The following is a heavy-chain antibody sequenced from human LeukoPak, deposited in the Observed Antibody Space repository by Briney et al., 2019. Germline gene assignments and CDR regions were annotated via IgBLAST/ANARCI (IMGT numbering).Heavy chain of an antibody. CDR1: GGSISSSY. Sequence: ASETLSLTCTVSGGSISSSYWSWIRQPPGKGLEWIGYIYYSGSTNYNPSFKSRVAISVDTSKNQFSLELSSVTAADTAVYYCATWGIAVAGTFDYWGQGTLVTVST. CDR2: IYYSGST. V-gene: IGHV4-59*08. CDR3: ATWGIAVAGTFDY. J-gene: IGHJ4*02. D-gene: IGHD6-19*01.